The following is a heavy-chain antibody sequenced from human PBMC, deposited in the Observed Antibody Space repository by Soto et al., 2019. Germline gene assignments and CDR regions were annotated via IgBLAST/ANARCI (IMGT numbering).Heavy chain of an antibody. CDR3: ERGDSQVSSVFDY. V-gene: IGHV4-31*03. D-gene: IGHD3-16*01. Sequence: SETLSLTCTVSGGPFPNGGYYWSWIRQEPGKGLEWIGYTHYSGDTSYNPSLRSRVTISTDTSKTQFSLRLRSVTSADTAVYYCERGDSQVSSVFDYWGQGMLVTVSS. J-gene: IGHJ4*02. CDR1: GGPFPNGGYY. CDR2: THYSGDT.